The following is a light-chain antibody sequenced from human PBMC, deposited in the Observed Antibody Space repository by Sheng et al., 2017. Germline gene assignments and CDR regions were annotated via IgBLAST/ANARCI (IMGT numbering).Light chain of an antibody. CDR1: QNVGFK. CDR2: DIS. CDR3: HQYNDWPYI. Sequence: EIVMTQSPATLAVSPGERATLFCRASQNVGFKVAWYQQKPGQAPRLLIYDISTRAPGIPARFSGSGSGREFSLTITSLQSEDFAVYHCHQYNDWPYIFAQGTKLEIK. V-gene: IGKV3-15*01. J-gene: IGKJ2*01.